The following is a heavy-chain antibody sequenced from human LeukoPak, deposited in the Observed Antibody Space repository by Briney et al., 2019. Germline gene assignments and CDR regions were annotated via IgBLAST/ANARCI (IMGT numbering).Heavy chain of an antibody. Sequence: GGSLRLSCAASGFTVSTNYMSWVRQTPGKGLEWVSVIYSDGRTYYADSVKGRFTISRDNSKNTLYLQMNSLRAEDTAVYYCARDSGRFDVFDIWGQGTMVTVSS. CDR3: ARDSGRFDVFDI. CDR1: GFTVSTNY. J-gene: IGHJ3*02. CDR2: IYSDGRT. V-gene: IGHV3-53*01. D-gene: IGHD3-10*01.